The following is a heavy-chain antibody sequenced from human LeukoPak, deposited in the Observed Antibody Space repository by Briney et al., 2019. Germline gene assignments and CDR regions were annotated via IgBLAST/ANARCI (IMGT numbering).Heavy chain of an antibody. CDR3: ARRLSGSYFRIDY. Sequence: PSGTLSLTCAVSGGSISSSNWWSWVRQPPGKGLEWIGEIYHSGSTNYNPSLKSRVTISVDTSKNQFSLKLSSVTAADTAVYYCARRLSGSYFRIDYWGQGTLVTVSS. CDR2: IYHSGST. V-gene: IGHV4-4*02. J-gene: IGHJ4*02. CDR1: GGSISSSNW. D-gene: IGHD1-26*01.